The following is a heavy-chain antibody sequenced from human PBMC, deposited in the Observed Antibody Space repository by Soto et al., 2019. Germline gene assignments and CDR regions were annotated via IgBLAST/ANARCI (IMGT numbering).Heavy chain of an antibody. V-gene: IGHV3-30*18. CDR3: AKVASPEGQYSSSWYYFDY. J-gene: IGHJ4*02. D-gene: IGHD6-13*01. CDR2: ISYDGSNK. Sequence: GGSLRLSCAASGFTFSSYGMHWVRQAPGKGLEWVAVISYDGSNKYYADSVKGRFTISRDNSKNTLYLQMNSLRAEDTAVYYCAKVASPEGQYSSSWYYFDYWGQGTLVTVSS. CDR1: GFTFSSYG.